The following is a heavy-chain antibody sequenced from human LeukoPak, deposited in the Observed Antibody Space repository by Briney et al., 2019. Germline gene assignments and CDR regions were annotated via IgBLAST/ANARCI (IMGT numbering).Heavy chain of an antibody. Sequence: ASVNVSCKASGGTFINYAINWVRQAPGQGREWMGRIIPMFGTANYAQKFQGRVTITADKSTSTAYMELSSLKSEDTAVYYCAREGSKNYYYYYYMDVWGKGTTVTVSS. CDR3: AREGSKNYYYYYYMDV. CDR2: IIPMFGTA. D-gene: IGHD4-11*01. J-gene: IGHJ6*03. CDR1: GGTFINYA. V-gene: IGHV1-69*06.